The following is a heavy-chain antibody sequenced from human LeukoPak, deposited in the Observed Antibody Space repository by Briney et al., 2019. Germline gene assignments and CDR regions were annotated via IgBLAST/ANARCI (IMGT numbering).Heavy chain of an antibody. J-gene: IGHJ4*02. D-gene: IGHD5-18*01. Sequence: TSETLSLTCAVYGGSFSGYYWSWIRQPPGKGLEWIGEINHSGSTNYNPSLKSRVTISVDTSKNQFSLKLSSVTAADTAVYYCARGLGEDTAMTPNLDYWGQGTLVTVSS. CDR2: INHSGST. CDR1: GGSFSGYY. CDR3: ARGLGEDTAMTPNLDY. V-gene: IGHV4-34*01.